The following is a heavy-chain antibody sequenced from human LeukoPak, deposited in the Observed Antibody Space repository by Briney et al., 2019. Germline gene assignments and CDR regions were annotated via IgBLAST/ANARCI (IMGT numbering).Heavy chain of an antibody. J-gene: IGHJ4*02. CDR1: GFTFSDHF. Sequence: GGSLRLSCAASGFTFSDHFMDWVRQAPGKGLEWVGRIKNKANSYITQYAASMEGRFTISRDDSKNSLYLQMSSPKTEDTAMYYCASIRGTLDYWGQGTVVTVSS. D-gene: IGHD1-26*01. V-gene: IGHV3-72*01. CDR2: IKNKANSYIT. CDR3: ASIRGTLDY.